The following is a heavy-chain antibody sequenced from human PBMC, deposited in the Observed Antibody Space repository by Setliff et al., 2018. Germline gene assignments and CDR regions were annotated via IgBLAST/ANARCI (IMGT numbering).Heavy chain of an antibody. CDR2: IWDDGGNK. Sequence: GGSLRLSCAASGFTFSSYRMHWVRQAPGKGLEWVAVIWDDGGNKYHADSVKGRFTISRDNSKNTLYLQMTGLRAEDTAVYYCARVGYYDSSGYYYDYYYYMDVWGKGTTVTVSS. J-gene: IGHJ6*03. CDR1: GFTFSSYR. D-gene: IGHD3-22*01. V-gene: IGHV3-33*08. CDR3: ARVGYYDSSGYYYDYYYYMDV.